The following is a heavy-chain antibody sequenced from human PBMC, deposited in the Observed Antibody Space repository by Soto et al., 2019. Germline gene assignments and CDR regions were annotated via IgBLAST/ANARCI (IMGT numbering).Heavy chain of an antibody. CDR3: ARTLSWRRGPFDS. J-gene: IGHJ4*02. Sequence: EVQLVESGGGLIQPGGSLRLSCAASGCIVNTYSMNWVRQAPGKGLEWVAYISGSSQTIFYADSGRGRFTISRDNSNNSTYLQMVSLRDEDTAVYYCARTLSWRRGPFDSWGQGTLVTVSS. CDR2: ISGSSQTI. D-gene: IGHD2-15*01. V-gene: IGHV3-48*02. CDR1: GCIVNTYS.